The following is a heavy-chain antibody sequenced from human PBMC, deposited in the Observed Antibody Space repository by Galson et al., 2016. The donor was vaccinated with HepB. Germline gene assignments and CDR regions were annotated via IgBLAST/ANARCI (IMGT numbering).Heavy chain of an antibody. D-gene: IGHD3-22*01. Sequence: LSLTCTVSGDSIGTYYWNWIRQPPGKGLEWIGYIYDNGRTNYNPSLKSRVTISVDTSKKEFSLKLKSVTAADTAVYYCARAPHYYDRSGSSHFFDSWGQGTLVTVSS. CDR3: ARAPHYYDRSGSSHFFDS. CDR1: GDSIGTYY. V-gene: IGHV4-59*01. CDR2: IYDNGRT. J-gene: IGHJ4*02.